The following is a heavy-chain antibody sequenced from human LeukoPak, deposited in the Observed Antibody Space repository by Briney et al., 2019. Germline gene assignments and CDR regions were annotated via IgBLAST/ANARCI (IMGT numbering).Heavy chain of an antibody. J-gene: IGHJ3*02. V-gene: IGHV3-30*02. D-gene: IGHD3-3*01. CDR1: GFTFSSYG. CDR2: IRYDGSNK. Sequence: GGSLRLSCAASGFTFSSYGMHWVRQAPGKGLEWVAFIRYDGSNKYYADSVKGRFTISRDNSKNTLYLQMNSLRAEDTAVYYCANTEEAYDFWSGYGGIDAFDIWGQGSMVTVSS. CDR3: ANTEEAYDFWSGYGGIDAFDI.